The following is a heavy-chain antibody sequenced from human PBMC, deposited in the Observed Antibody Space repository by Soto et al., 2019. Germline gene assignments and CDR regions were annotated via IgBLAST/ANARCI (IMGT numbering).Heavy chain of an antibody. CDR1: GFTFNIYG. CDR2: ISYDGSNQ. J-gene: IGHJ4*02. V-gene: IGHV3-30*18. CDR3: AKDQASGQGSFDS. Sequence: PGGSLRLSCAASGFTFNIYGMHWVRQAPDKGLEWVALISYDGSNQYYADSATGRFTISRDSSKNTLFLQMNSLRADDTAVYYCAKDQASGQGSFDSWGQGTLVTVSS.